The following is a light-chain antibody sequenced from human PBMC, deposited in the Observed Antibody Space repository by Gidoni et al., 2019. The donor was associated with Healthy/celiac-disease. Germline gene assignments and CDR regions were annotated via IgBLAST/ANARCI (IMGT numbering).Light chain of an antibody. CDR2: AAY. V-gene: IGKV1-39*01. J-gene: IGKJ5*01. CDR3: QQSDSLAT. Sequence: DIQMTQSPSSLSASVGDRVTITCRASKSISSYLNWYQQKPGKAPKLLIYAAYSLQSGVPSRFSGRGSGTDFTLTISSLQPEDFATYYCQQSDSLATFGQGTRLEIK. CDR1: KSISSY.